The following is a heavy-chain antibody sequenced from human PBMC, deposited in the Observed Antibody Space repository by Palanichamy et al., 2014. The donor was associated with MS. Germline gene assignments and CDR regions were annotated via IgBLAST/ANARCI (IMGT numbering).Heavy chain of an antibody. Sequence: EVQLVESGGGLVQPGGSLRLSCAASGFTFSSYSMNWVRQAPGKGLEWVSYISSSSSTIYYVDSVKGRFTISRDNAKNSLYLQMNSLRDEDTAVYYCARVGYCTNGVCSDWYFDLWGRGTLVTVSS. CDR1: GFTFSSYS. J-gene: IGHJ2*01. V-gene: IGHV3-48*02. CDR3: ARVGYCTNGVCSDWYFDL. D-gene: IGHD2-8*01. CDR2: ISSSSSTI.